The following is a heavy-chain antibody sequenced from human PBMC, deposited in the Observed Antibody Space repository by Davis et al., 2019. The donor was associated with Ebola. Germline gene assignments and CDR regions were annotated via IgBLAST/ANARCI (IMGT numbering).Heavy chain of an antibody. CDR2: IKQDGSEK. J-gene: IGHJ2*01. CDR3: AREWKWLLPYWYFDL. CDR1: GFTFSSYW. D-gene: IGHD3-22*01. V-gene: IGHV3-7*03. Sequence: GGSLRLSCAASGFTFSSYWMSWVRQAPGKGLEWVANIKQDGSEKYYVDSVKGRFTISRDNAKNSLYLQMNSLRAEDTAVYYCAREWKWLLPYWYFDLWGRGTLVTVSS.